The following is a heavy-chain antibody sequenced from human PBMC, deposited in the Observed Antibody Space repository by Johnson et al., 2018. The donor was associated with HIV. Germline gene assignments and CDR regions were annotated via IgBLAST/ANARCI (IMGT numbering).Heavy chain of an antibody. CDR2: ISYDGSNK. V-gene: IGHV3-30*18. CDR1: GFTFSNYG. D-gene: IGHD3-3*01. Sequence: QVQLVESGGGVVQPGRSLRLSCAASGFTFSNYGMHWVRQAPGKGLEWVAVISYDGSNKYYTDSVKGRCTISRDNSKNTLYLQMNSRRAEDTAVYYCAKDATDFDFWSGPGPDHGISDVWGQGTMVTVSS. CDR3: AKDATDFDFWSGPGPDHGISDV. J-gene: IGHJ3*01.